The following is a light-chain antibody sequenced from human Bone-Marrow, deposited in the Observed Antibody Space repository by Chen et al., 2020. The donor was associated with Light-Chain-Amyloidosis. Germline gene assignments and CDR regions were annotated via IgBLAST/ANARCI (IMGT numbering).Light chain of an antibody. CDR3: QQYGTSPLT. J-gene: IGKJ4*01. CDR2: GSS. CDR1: QTISSNY. V-gene: IGKV3-20*01. Sequence: IVFTQSPGTLSLSPGEGANLPCRASQTISSNYLTWYQQKFGQAPRLLIYGSSSRATGIPDRFTGSGSGTDFTLTINRLEPEDFAMYYCQQYGTSPLTVGGGTKVEIK.